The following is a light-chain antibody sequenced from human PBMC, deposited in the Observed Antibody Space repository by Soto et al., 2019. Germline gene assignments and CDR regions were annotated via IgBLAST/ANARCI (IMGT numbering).Light chain of an antibody. V-gene: IGLV1-40*01. CDR2: GNS. J-gene: IGLJ1*01. CDR1: SSNIGAGYN. CDR3: QSYDSSLSGYV. Sequence: QSVLTQQPSVSGAPGQRVTISCTGSSSNIGAGYNVHWYQQLPGTAPKLLIYGNSNRPSRVPDRFSGSKSGTSASLAITGLQAEDEADYYCQSYDSSLSGYVFGTGTKLTVL.